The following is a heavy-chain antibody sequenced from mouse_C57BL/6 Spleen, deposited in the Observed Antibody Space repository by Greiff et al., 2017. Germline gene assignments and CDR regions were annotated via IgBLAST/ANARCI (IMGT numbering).Heavy chain of an antibody. CDR2: IYPRDGST. CDR1: GYTFTSYD. Sequence: QVQLQQSGPELVKPGASVKLSCKASGYTFTSYDINWVKQRPGQGLEWIGWIYPRDGSTNYNEKFKGKATLTVDTSSSTAYMELNSLTSEYSAVYFYASSFTSVLAVAYWGQGTLVTVSA. J-gene: IGHJ3*01. V-gene: IGHV1-85*01. D-gene: IGHD1-1*01. CDR3: ASSFTSVLAVAY.